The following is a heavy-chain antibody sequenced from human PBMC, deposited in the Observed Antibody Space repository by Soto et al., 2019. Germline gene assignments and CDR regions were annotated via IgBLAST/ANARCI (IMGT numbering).Heavy chain of an antibody. CDR2: ISWDGGST. CDR3: AKDLGYSYGHYYGMDV. CDR1: GFTFDDYT. Sequence: GSLRLSCAASGFTFDDYTMHWVRQAPGKGLEWVSLISWDGGSTYYADSVKGRFTISRDNSKNSLYLQMNSLRTEDTALYYCAKDLGYSYGHYYGMDVWGQGTTVTVSS. V-gene: IGHV3-43*01. D-gene: IGHD5-18*01. J-gene: IGHJ6*02.